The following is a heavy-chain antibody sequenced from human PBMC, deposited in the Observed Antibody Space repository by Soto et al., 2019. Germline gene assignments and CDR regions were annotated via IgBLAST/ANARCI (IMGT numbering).Heavy chain of an antibody. V-gene: IGHV1-8*01. D-gene: IGHD3-22*01. CDR3: ARGSSYYYDSSGYSISYYFDY. J-gene: IGHJ4*02. CDR1: GYTFTSYD. Sequence: GASVKVSCKASGYTFTSYDINWVRQATGQGLEWMGWMNPNSGNTGYAQKFQGRVTMTRNTSISTAYMELSSLRSEDTAVYYCARGSSYYYDSSGYSISYYFDYWGRGTLVTVSS. CDR2: MNPNSGNT.